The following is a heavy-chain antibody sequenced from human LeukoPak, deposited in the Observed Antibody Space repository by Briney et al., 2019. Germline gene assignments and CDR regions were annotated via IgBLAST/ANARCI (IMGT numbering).Heavy chain of an antibody. J-gene: IGHJ4*02. D-gene: IGHD2-15*01. CDR3: VLESGGTLRY. Sequence: PGGSLRLSCTASGFTFSNNYMTWVRQAPGKGLEWVSVIYTDTSTHYADTVKGRFTISRDTSKNTLHLQKIGLRAEDTAVYYWVLESGGTLRYWGRGSLVTVSS. CDR2: IYTDTST. V-gene: IGHV3-66*01. CDR1: GFTFSNNY.